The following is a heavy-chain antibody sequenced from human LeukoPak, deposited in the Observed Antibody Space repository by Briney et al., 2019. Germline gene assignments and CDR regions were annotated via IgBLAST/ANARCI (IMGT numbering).Heavy chain of an antibody. D-gene: IGHD3-10*01. CDR1: GFTFSGSA. CDR2: IRSKGNNYAT. V-gene: IGHV3-73*01. Sequence: GGSLRLSCAASGFTFSGSAIHWVRQTSGKGLEWVGRIRSKGNNYATAYAASVEGRFIVSRDDSKNMAYLQMNSLRAEDTAVYYCARDRSNYYGSGSYYDWGQGTLVTVSS. CDR3: ARDRSNYYGSGSYYD. J-gene: IGHJ4*02.